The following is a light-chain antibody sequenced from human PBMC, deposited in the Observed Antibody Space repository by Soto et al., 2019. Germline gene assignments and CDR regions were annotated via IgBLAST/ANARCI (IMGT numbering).Light chain of an antibody. V-gene: IGLV2-23*02. CDR3: CSYAGTRNYV. CDR2: EVT. CDR1: SSDVGSYNL. J-gene: IGLJ1*01. Sequence: QSALTQPASVSGSPGQSITISCTGNSSDVGSYNLVSWYQQHPGKAPKLMIYEVTKRTSGVSNRFSGSKSGNTASLTISGLQAEDEADYYCCSYAGTRNYVFGTGTKMTV.